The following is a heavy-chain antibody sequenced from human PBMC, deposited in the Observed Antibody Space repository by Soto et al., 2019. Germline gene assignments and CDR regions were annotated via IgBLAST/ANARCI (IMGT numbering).Heavy chain of an antibody. CDR2: INHSGST. Sequence: SETLSLTCAVYGGSFSGYYWSWIRQPPGKGLEWIGEINHSGSTNYNPSLKSRVTISVDTSKNQFSLKLSSVTAADTAVYYCARGSWALDYWGQGTLVTVSS. J-gene: IGHJ4*02. CDR1: GGSFSGYY. V-gene: IGHV4-34*01. CDR3: ARGSWALDY.